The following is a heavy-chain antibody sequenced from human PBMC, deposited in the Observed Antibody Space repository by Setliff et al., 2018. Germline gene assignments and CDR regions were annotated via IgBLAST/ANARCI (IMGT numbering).Heavy chain of an antibody. CDR2: INPKSGGA. D-gene: IGHD3-22*01. V-gene: IGHV1-2*02. J-gene: IGHJ3*02. CDR1: GYTFSDYY. Sequence: GASVKVSCKASGYTFSDYYMYWVRQAPGQGLEWMGWINPKSGGAHYAQKFRGRVTMTRDTSTSTVYMDMSSLRSEDTAVYYCARDVFPYHYEGAFDIWGQGTMVTVSS. CDR3: ARDVFPYHYEGAFDI.